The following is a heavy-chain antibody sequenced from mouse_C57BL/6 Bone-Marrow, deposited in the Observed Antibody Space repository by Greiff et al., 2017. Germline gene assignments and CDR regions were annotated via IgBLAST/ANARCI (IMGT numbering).Heavy chain of an antibody. CDR2: ISPGSGST. CDR1: GYTFPSYW. Sequence: HLQLSGAALVKPGASVKMSCKASGYTFPSYWITWVKQRPGQGLEWIGDISPGSGSTNYNEKFKSKATLTVDTSSSTAYMQLSSLTSEDSAVYYCARLTYYFDYWGQGTTLTVSS. D-gene: IGHD4-1*01. J-gene: IGHJ2*01. V-gene: IGHV1-55*01. CDR3: ARLTYYFDY.